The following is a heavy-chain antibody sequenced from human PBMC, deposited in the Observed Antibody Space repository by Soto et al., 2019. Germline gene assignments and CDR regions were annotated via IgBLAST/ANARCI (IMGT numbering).Heavy chain of an antibody. CDR1: GFTFSSYS. J-gene: IGHJ3*02. CDR3: ARDRLTYYYDSSGYYYYGDAFDI. Sequence: PGGSLRLSCAASGFTFSSYSMNWVRQAPGKGLEWVSSISSSSSYIYYADSVKGRFTISRDNAKNSLYLQMNSLRAEDTAVYYCARDRLTYYYDSSGYYYYGDAFDIWGQGTMVTV. D-gene: IGHD3-22*01. CDR2: ISSSSSYI. V-gene: IGHV3-21*01.